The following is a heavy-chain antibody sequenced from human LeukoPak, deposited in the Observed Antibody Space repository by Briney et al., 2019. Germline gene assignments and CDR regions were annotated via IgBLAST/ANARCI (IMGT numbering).Heavy chain of an antibody. Sequence: SETLSLTCALSGVSVTSPYWWSWVRQPPGKGLEWIGEIFHSGSPIYNPSLKTRVTISVDKSKNQLSLKLNSVTAADTAVYYCAREYISAVGAPYFDYWGQGTLVTVSS. CDR2: IFHSGSP. J-gene: IGHJ4*02. CDR3: AREYISAVGAPYFDY. CDR1: GVSVTSPYW. D-gene: IGHD1-26*01. V-gene: IGHV4-4*02.